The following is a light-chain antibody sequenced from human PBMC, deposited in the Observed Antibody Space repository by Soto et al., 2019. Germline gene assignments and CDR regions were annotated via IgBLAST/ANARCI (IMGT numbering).Light chain of an antibody. CDR2: DAS. Sequence: EIVLTQSPGTPSLSPGERATLSCRASQSVSSSYLAWYQQKPGQAPRLLIFDASSRATGISDRFSGSGSGTDFTLTISRLEPEDFAVYYCQQYGGSLRTFGQGTKVDIK. J-gene: IGKJ1*01. V-gene: IGKV3-20*01. CDR1: QSVSSSY. CDR3: QQYGGSLRT.